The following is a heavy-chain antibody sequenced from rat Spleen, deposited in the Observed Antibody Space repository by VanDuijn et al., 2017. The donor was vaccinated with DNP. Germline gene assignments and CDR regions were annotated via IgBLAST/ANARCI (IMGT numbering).Heavy chain of an antibody. CDR3: VTQTPDYYYDVSYYYGFAMDV. V-gene: IGHV5-25*01. J-gene: IGHJ4*01. CDR2: ISTGGGNT. D-gene: IGHD1-12*02. Sequence: EVQLVESGGGLVQPGGSLKLSCAASGFTFSDYYMAWVRQAPTKGLEWVASISTGGGNTYYRDSVKGRFTVSRDNAQSTLYLQMNSLGSEDTATYYCVTQTPDYYYDVSYYYGFAMDVWGQGTSVTVSP. CDR1: GFTFSDYY.